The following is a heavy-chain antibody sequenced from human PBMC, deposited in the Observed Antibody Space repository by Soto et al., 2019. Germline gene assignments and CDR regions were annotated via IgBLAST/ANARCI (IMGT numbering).Heavy chain of an antibody. V-gene: IGHV4-59*01. CDR2: IYYSGST. CDR3: ARGYSGYDLAIDY. Sequence: ETLSLTCTVSGVSISSYYWSWIRQPPGKGLEWIGYIYYSGSTNYNPSLKSRVTISVDTSKNQFSLKLSSVTAADTAVYYCARGYSGYDLAIDYWGQGTLVTVSS. D-gene: IGHD5-12*01. CDR1: GVSISSYY. J-gene: IGHJ4*02.